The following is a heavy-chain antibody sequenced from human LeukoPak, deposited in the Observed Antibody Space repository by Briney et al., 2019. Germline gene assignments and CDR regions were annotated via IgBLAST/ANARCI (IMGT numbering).Heavy chain of an antibody. CDR3: ARCGGYDYFDDY. V-gene: IGHV4-34*01. D-gene: IGHD5-12*01. Sequence: SETLSLTCAVYGGSFSDYYWTWVRQSPGKGLEWIGEINHSGSTNYNPSLKSRVIISADTSENQFSLNLNSVTAADTAVYYCARCGGYDYFDDYWGQGTLVTVSS. CDR1: GGSFSDYY. CDR2: INHSGST. J-gene: IGHJ4*02.